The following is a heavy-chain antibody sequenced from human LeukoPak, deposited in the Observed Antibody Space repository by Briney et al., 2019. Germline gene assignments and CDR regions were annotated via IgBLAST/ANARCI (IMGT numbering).Heavy chain of an antibody. V-gene: IGHV1-2*02. CDR2: INPNSGGT. CDR1: GYTFTGYY. J-gene: IGHJ4*02. D-gene: IGHD3-22*01. CDR3: ARDRPVLRGYGTLHFDY. Sequence: ASVKVSCKASGYTFTGYYMHWVRQAPGQGLEWMGWINPNSGGTNYAQKFQGRVTMTRDTSISTAYMELSRLRSDDTAVYYCARDRPVLRGYGTLHFDYWGQGTLVTVSS.